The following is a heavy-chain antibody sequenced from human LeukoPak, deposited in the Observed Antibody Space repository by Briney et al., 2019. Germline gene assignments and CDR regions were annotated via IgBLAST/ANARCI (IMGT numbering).Heavy chain of an antibody. V-gene: IGHV3-11*04. J-gene: IGHJ1*01. Sequence: TGGSLRLSCAASGFTFSDYYMSWIRQAPGKGLEWVSYISSSGSTIYYADSVKGRFTISRDNAKNSLYLQMNSLRAEDTAVYYCARDLIAAAGRTPGRYFQHWGQGTLVTVSS. CDR3: ARDLIAAAGRTPGRYFQH. CDR2: ISSSGSTI. CDR1: GFTFSDYY. D-gene: IGHD6-13*01.